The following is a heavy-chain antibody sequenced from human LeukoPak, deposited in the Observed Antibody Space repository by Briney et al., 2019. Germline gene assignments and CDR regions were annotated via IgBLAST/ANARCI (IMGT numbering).Heavy chain of an antibody. Sequence: SQTLSLTCTVSGGSISSGDYYWSWIRQPPGKGLEWIGYIYYSGSTYYNPSLKSRVTISVDTSKNQFSLKLSSVAAADTAMYYCARGGSEGGLDYWGQGTLVTVSS. CDR2: IYYSGST. CDR1: GGSISSGDYY. J-gene: IGHJ4*02. D-gene: IGHD3-16*01. CDR3: ARGGSEGGLDY. V-gene: IGHV4-30-4*01.